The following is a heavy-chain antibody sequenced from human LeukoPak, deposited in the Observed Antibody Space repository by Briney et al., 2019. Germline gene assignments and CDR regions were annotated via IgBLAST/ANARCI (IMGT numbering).Heavy chain of an antibody. J-gene: IGHJ5*02. CDR1: AFTFSNYG. CDR3: AKDSDSSNWYNWFDP. Sequence: PGGSLRLSCAASAFTFSNYGMHWVRQAPGKGLEWVALISFDGSNKYYADSVKGRFTISRDNSKNTLYLQMNSLRAEDTAVYYCAKDSDSSNWYNWFDPWGQGTVVTVSS. CDR2: ISFDGSNK. D-gene: IGHD6-13*01. V-gene: IGHV3-30*18.